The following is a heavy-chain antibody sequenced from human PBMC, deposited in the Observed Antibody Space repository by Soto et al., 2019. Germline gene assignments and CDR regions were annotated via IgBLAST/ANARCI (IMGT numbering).Heavy chain of an antibody. J-gene: IGHJ4*02. CDR1: GFTFSSYS. Sequence: PGGSLRLSCAASGFTFSSYSMNWVRQAPGKGLEWVSYISSSSSTIYYADSVKGRFTISRDNAKNSLYLQMNSLRDEDTAVYYCARDPPLWFGGVLDYWGQGTLVTVSS. CDR3: ARDPPLWFGGVLDY. D-gene: IGHD3-10*01. V-gene: IGHV3-48*02. CDR2: ISSSSSTI.